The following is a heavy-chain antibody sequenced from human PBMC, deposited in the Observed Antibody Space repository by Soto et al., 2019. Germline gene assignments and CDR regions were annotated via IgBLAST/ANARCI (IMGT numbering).Heavy chain of an antibody. J-gene: IGHJ6*02. CDR1: GGTFSSYA. V-gene: IGHV1-69*06. CDR2: IIPIFGTA. D-gene: IGHD2-2*02. Sequence: SVKVSCKASGGTFSSYAISWVRQAPGQGLEWMGGIIPIFGTANYAQKFQGRVTITADKSTSTAYMELSSLRSEDTAVYYCARGSPVVVVPAAIRPFYYYYGMDVWGQGTTVTVSS. CDR3: ARGSPVVVVPAAIRPFYYYYGMDV.